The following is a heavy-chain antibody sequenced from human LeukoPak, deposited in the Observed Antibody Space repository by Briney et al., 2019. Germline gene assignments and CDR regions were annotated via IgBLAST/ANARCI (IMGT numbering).Heavy chain of an antibody. D-gene: IGHD4-17*01. CDR3: ARHHTYLYGEKYYFDY. V-gene: IGHV5-51*01. J-gene: IGHJ4*02. CDR1: GYSFTSYW. CDR2: IYPGDSDT. Sequence: PGESLKISCKGSGYSFTSYWIGWVRQMPGKGLEWMGIIYPGDSDTRYSPSFQGQVTISADKSISTAYLQWSSLKASDTAMYYCARHHTYLYGEKYYFDYWGQGTLVTVSS.